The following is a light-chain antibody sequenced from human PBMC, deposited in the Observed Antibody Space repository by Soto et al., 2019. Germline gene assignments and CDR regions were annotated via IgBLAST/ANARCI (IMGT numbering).Light chain of an antibody. V-gene: IGLV2-14*01. CDR3: GSYRGSSTLT. CDR2: EVT. Sequence: QSALTQPASVSGSPGQSITISCTGTSNDVGAYDYVSWYQQHPGKAPKLIIYEVTYRPSGVSNRFSGSQSGNTASLTISGLQAEDEADYYCGSYRGSSTLTFGGGTQLTVL. CDR1: SNDVGAYDY. J-gene: IGLJ2*01.